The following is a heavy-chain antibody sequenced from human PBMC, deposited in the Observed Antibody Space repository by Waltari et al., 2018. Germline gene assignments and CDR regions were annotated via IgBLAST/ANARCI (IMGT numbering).Heavy chain of an antibody. V-gene: IGHV4-59*11. Sequence: QVQLQESGPGLVKPSETLSLTCTVSGGSISSHYWSWIRQPPGKGLEWIGYIYYSGSTNYNPSLKSRVTISVDTSKNQFSLKLSSVTAADTAVYYCAREAAAGTSLDYWGQGTLVTVSS. CDR1: GGSISSHY. CDR2: IYYSGST. J-gene: IGHJ4*02. CDR3: AREAAAGTSLDY. D-gene: IGHD6-13*01.